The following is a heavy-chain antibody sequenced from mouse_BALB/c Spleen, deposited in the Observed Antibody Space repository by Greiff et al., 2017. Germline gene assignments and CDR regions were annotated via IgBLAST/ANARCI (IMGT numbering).Heavy chain of an antibody. CDR1: GYTFTSYV. CDR3: ARWGDYDLYAMDY. D-gene: IGHD2-4*01. CDR2: INPYNDGT. Sequence: EVQLQQSGPELVKPGASVKMSCKASGYTFTSYVMHWVKQKPGQGLEWIGYINPYNDGTKYNEKFKGKATLTSDKSSSTAYMELSSLTSEDSAVYYCARWGDYDLYAMDYWGQGTSVTVAS. J-gene: IGHJ4*01. V-gene: IGHV1-14*01.